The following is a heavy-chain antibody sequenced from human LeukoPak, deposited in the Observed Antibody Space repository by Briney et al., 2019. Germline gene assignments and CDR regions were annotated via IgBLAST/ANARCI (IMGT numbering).Heavy chain of an antibody. CDR3: ARGRSGGRNDYFDY. D-gene: IGHD1-26*01. Sequence: PGGSLRLSCAASGFSFGNYAMHWVRQAPGKGLEWLAVISFDGSNEYYADSVKGRFTISRDNSKDTLYLLMDSLRTEHTAVFYCARGRSGGRNDYFDYWGQGTLVTVSS. CDR2: ISFDGSNE. V-gene: IGHV3-30-3*01. J-gene: IGHJ4*02. CDR1: GFSFGNYA.